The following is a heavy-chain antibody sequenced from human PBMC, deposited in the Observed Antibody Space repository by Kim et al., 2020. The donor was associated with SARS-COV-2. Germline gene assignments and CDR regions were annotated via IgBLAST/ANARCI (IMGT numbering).Heavy chain of an antibody. V-gene: IGHV3-48*02. CDR2: ISSSSSTI. J-gene: IGHJ4*02. Sequence: GGSLRLSCAASGFTFSSYSMNWVRQAPGKGLEWVSYISSSSSTIYYADSVKGRFTISIDNAKNSLYLQMKSLRDEDTAVYYCARGDPYYYGSGSHDYWGQGTLVTVSS. D-gene: IGHD3-10*01. CDR3: ARGDPYYYGSGSHDY. CDR1: GFTFSSYS.